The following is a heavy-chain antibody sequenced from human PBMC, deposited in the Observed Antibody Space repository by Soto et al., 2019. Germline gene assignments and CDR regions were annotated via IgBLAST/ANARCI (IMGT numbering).Heavy chain of an antibody. Sequence: PGGSLRLSCAASGFTFSSYAMHWVRQAPGKGLEWVAAISYDGSNKYYADSVKGRLTISRDNSKNTVYLQMNSLRAEDTAVYYCAVLIVPAAIKDYYYGMDVWGQGTTVTVSS. D-gene: IGHD2-2*01. CDR3: AVLIVPAAIKDYYYGMDV. CDR1: GFTFSSYA. CDR2: ISYDGSNK. J-gene: IGHJ6*02. V-gene: IGHV3-30-3*01.